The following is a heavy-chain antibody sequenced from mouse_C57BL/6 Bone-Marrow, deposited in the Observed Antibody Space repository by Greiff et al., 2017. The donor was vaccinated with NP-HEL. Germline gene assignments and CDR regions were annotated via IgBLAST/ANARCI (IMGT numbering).Heavy chain of an antibody. V-gene: IGHV1-82*01. CDR3: AVLGGSYYFDY. CDR2: IYPGDGDT. Sequence: QVQLQQSGPELVKPGASVKISCKASGYAFSSSWMNWVKQRPGKGLEWIGRIYPGDGDTNYNGKFKGKATLTADKSSSTAYMQLSSLTSEDSAVYFCAVLGGSYYFDYWGKGTTLTVSS. J-gene: IGHJ2*01. CDR1: GYAFSSSW.